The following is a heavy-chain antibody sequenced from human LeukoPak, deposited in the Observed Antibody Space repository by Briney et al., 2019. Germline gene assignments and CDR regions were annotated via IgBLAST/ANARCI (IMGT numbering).Heavy chain of an antibody. Sequence: PSETLSLTCTGSGVSISSYYWSWIRQPPGKGLEWIGYIYYSGSTNYNPSLKSRVTISVDTSKNQFSLKLSSVSAADTAVYYCARGRYCSGGSCYSADAFDIWGQGTMVTVSS. V-gene: IGHV4-59*01. CDR2: IYYSGST. D-gene: IGHD2-15*01. CDR1: GVSISSYY. J-gene: IGHJ3*02. CDR3: ARGRYCSGGSCYSADAFDI.